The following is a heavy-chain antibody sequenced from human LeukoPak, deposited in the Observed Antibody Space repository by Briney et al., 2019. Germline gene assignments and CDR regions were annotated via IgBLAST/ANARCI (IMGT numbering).Heavy chain of an antibody. V-gene: IGHV4-59*08. CDR3: VRHWVHDFGGSDWYFDL. CDR2: MFYGGTT. J-gene: IGHJ2*01. CDR1: GDSLSRSS. Sequence: SETLSLTCTVSGDSLSRSSWSWIRQSPGGGLEWIGYMFYGGTTNHNPSVKVLVPMSMLTSKYQFSLSLSSVTAADPAVYFCVRHWVHDFGGSDWYFDLWGRGTLVTVSS. D-gene: IGHD4-23*01.